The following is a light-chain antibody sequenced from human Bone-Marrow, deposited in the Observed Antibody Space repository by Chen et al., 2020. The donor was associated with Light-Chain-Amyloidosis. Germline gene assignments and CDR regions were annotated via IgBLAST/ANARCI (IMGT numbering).Light chain of an antibody. J-gene: IGKJ4*01. CDR2: DTS. V-gene: IGKV3-11*01. CDR1: QSVINY. CDR3: QQRQAWPIT. Sequence: EIVLTQSPATLSLSPGERATLSCRASQSVINYLAWYQQSPGQAPRLLIYDTSNRAPGIPARFSGRGSGTDFTLTISSLQPEDFAIYYCQQRQAWPITFGGGTNVEIK.